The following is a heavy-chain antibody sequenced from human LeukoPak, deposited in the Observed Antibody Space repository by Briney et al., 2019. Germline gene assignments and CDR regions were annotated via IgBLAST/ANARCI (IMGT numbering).Heavy chain of an antibody. Sequence: ASVKVSCKGSGYTFTGNFLHWLRQAPGQGLEWMGRISPNSGGTDYAQKFQGRVTITRDTSISTAYMELSRLRSDDTAVYFCARNLPRDYGDYVGYWGQGTLVTVSS. J-gene: IGHJ4*02. CDR3: ARNLPRDYGDYVGY. V-gene: IGHV1-2*06. CDR2: ISPNSGGT. D-gene: IGHD4-17*01. CDR1: GYTFTGNF.